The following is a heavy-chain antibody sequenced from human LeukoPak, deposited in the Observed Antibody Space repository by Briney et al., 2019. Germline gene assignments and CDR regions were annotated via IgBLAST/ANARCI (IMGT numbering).Heavy chain of an antibody. CDR2: ISAYNGNT. CDR1: GDTFTSNG. V-gene: IGHV1-18*01. Sequence: ASVKVSCKASGDTFTSNGISWVRQAPGQGLGWMGWISAYNGNTNYAQKLQGRVTMTTDTSTSTAYMELRSLRSDDTAVYYCARPTLNYYDSSGPPDYWGQGTLVTVSS. J-gene: IGHJ4*02. D-gene: IGHD3-22*01. CDR3: ARPTLNYYDSSGPPDY.